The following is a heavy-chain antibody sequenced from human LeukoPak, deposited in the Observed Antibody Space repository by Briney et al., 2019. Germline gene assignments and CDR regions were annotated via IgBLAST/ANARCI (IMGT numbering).Heavy chain of an antibody. CDR2: IYYSGST. CDR3: ARAVSGRFDY. D-gene: IGHD6-19*01. Sequence: PSETLSLTCTVSGGSISSYYWSWIRQPPGKGLEWIGYIYYSGSTNYNPSLKSRVTISVDTSKNQFSLRLSSVTAADTAIYYCARAVSGRFDYWGQGTLVTVSS. V-gene: IGHV4-59*08. J-gene: IGHJ4*02. CDR1: GGSISSYY.